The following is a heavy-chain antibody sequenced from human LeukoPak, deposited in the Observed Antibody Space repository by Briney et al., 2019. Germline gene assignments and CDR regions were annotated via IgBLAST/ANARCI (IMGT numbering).Heavy chain of an antibody. D-gene: IGHD3-10*01. CDR2: ISYDGSNK. V-gene: IGHV3-30-3*01. CDR1: GFTFSSYA. CDR3: ARDPALHYYGSGSPPYFDY. J-gene: IGHJ4*02. Sequence: GGSLRLSCVASGFTFSSYAMHWVRQAPGKGLEWVAVISYDGSNKYYADSVKGRFTISRDNSKNTLYLQMNSLRAEDTAVYYCARDPALHYYGSGSPPYFDYWGQGTLVTVSS.